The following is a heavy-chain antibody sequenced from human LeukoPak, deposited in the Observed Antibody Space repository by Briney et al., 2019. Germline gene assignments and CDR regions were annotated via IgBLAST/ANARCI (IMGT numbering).Heavy chain of an antibody. Sequence: KPSETLSLTCTVSGGSISSYYWSWIRQPPGKGLEWIGYITYSGRTNFNPSLKSRVTISVDTSKNQFSLKLSSVTAADTAVYYCARAVVVVPAATEPDLYYYYYGMDVWGQGTTVTVSS. CDR3: ARAVVVVPAATEPDLYYYYYGMDV. CDR2: ITYSGRT. V-gene: IGHV4-59*01. CDR1: GGSISSYY. J-gene: IGHJ6*02. D-gene: IGHD2-2*01.